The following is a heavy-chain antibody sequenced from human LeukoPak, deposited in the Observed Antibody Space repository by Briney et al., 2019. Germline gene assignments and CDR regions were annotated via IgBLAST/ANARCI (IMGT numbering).Heavy chain of an antibody. D-gene: IGHD3-16*01. CDR1: GFTFSSYW. CDR2: IKQDGSEK. J-gene: IGHJ4*02. Sequence: TGGSLRLSCAASGFTFSSYWMSWVRQAPEKGLEWVANIKQDGSEKYYVDSVKGRFTISRDNAKNSLYLQMNSLRAEDTAVYYCAREGRIMITFGGSPARLWGQGTLVTVPS. CDR3: AREGRIMITFGGSPARL. V-gene: IGHV3-7*03.